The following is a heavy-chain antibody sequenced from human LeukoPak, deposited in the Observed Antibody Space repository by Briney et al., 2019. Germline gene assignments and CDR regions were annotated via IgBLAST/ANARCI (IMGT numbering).Heavy chain of an antibody. CDR3: AKDGFRGDCVGGSCCSFDP. Sequence: GGSLRLSCAASGFTFSSYAMSWVRQAPGKGLEWVSSIRGSGDKTYYADSVKGRFTISRDNSKNTLYLQVNILRAEDSALYYCAKDGFRGDCVGGSCCSFDPWGQGTLVTVSS. V-gene: IGHV3-23*01. CDR2: IRGSGDKT. CDR1: GFTFSSYA. J-gene: IGHJ5*02. D-gene: IGHD2-15*01.